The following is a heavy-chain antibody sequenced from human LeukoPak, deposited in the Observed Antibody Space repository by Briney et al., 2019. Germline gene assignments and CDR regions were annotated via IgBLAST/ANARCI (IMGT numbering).Heavy chain of an antibody. CDR3: ARRAVERGVDY. Sequence: SETLSLTCAVYGGSFSGYYWSWIRQPPGKGLEWIGEINHSGSTNYNPSLKSRVTISVDTSKNQFSLKLSSVTAADTAVYYCARRAVERGVDYWGQGTLVTVSS. V-gene: IGHV4-34*01. D-gene: IGHD3-3*01. J-gene: IGHJ4*02. CDR1: GGSFSGYY. CDR2: INHSGST.